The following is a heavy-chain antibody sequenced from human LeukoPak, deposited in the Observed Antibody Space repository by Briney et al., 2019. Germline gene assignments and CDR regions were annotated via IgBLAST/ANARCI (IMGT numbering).Heavy chain of an antibody. Sequence: PGGSLRLSCAGSGFSFSSYGMHWVRQAPGKGLEWMAFIRSDGSNKYYADSVKGRFTISRDNSKNTLYLQMNSLRAEDTAVYYCARDLDDGGNSGWGQGTLVTVSS. J-gene: IGHJ4*02. D-gene: IGHD4-23*01. V-gene: IGHV3-30*02. CDR3: ARDLDDGGNSG. CDR2: IRSDGSNK. CDR1: GFSFSSYG.